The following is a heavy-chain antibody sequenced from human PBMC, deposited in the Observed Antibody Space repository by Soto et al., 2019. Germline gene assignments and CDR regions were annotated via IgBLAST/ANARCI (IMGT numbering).Heavy chain of an antibody. J-gene: IGHJ4*02. CDR1: GCSISSSNL. Sequence: QVQLQESGPGLVKPSGTLSLTCAVSGCSISSSNLWSWGRQPPGKVLEWIGEIYHSGSTNYNPSLKSRVTISVDKSKNQFSLKLSSVTAADTAVYYCARYSYGYYRYSDYWGQGTLVTVSS. D-gene: IGHD5-18*01. CDR2: IYHSGST. CDR3: ARYSYGYYRYSDY. V-gene: IGHV4-4*02.